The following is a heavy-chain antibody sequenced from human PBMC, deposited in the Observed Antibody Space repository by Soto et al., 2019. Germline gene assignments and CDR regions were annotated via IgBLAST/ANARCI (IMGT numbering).Heavy chain of an antibody. CDR3: AGARGIVLMVYAITYYGMDV. J-gene: IGHJ6*02. V-gene: IGHV1-46*01. CDR1: GYTFTSYY. Sequence: APVKVSCKASGYTFTSYYMHWVRQAPGQGLEWMGIINPSGGSTSYAQKFQGRVTMTRDTSTSTVYMELSSLRSEDTAVYYCAGARGIVLMVYAITYYGMDVWGQGTTVTVSS. D-gene: IGHD2-8*01. CDR2: INPSGGST.